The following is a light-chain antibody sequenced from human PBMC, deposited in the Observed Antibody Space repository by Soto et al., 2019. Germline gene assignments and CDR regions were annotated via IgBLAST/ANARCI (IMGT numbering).Light chain of an antibody. V-gene: IGKV1-39*01. Sequence: EIRLALSPSSLSASVGDSVTITCRASQSISSYLNWYQQKPGKAPKLLIYAASSLQSGVPSRFSGSGSGTDFTLTISSLQPEDFVTYYCQQSYSTPQTFGQGTKVDIK. CDR2: AAS. CDR3: QQSYSTPQT. J-gene: IGKJ1*01. CDR1: QSISSY.